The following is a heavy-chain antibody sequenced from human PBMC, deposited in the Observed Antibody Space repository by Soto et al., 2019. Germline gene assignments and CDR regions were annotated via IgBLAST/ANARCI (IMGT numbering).Heavy chain of an antibody. J-gene: IGHJ4*02. CDR3: ARSVAVPGAHIDY. Sequence: SETLSLTCSVSGGSISGSYWSWIRQSPGKGLEWLGYVYYTGSTNYSPSLRSRVSISVDTSKNEFSLRLSPVTAAATAVYFCARSVAVPGAHIDYWGQGTQVTVS. D-gene: IGHD6-19*01. CDR1: GGSISGSY. V-gene: IGHV4-59*01. CDR2: VYYTGST.